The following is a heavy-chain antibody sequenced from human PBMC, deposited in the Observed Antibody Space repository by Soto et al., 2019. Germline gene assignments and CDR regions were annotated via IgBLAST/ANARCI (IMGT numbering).Heavy chain of an antibody. CDR1: GGSVSSTSYY. Sequence: PSETLSLTCTVSGGSVSSTSYYWGWIRQPPGRGLEWIGNIYYSGSTYYNPSLKSRVTISVDSSKNQFSLKLTSVTAADTAVYYCVDSFFCYYYAMDVWGQGTTVTVSS. CDR2: IYYSGST. V-gene: IGHV4-39*01. CDR3: VDSFFCYYYAMDV. J-gene: IGHJ6*02. D-gene: IGHD3-3*01.